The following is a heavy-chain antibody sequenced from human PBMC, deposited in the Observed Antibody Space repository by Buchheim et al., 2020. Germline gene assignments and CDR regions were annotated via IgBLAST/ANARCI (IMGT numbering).Heavy chain of an antibody. CDR1: GFTFSSYS. CDR3: ARDLAPLYMDV. V-gene: IGHV3-21*01. D-gene: IGHD3-3*02. J-gene: IGHJ6*03. Sequence: EVQLVESGGGLVKPGGSLRLSCAASGFTFSSYSMNWVRQAPGKGLEWVSFISSSSYIYYADSVKGRFTISRDNAKNSLYLQMNSLRAEDTAVYYCARDLAPLYMDVWGKGTT. CDR2: ISSSSYI.